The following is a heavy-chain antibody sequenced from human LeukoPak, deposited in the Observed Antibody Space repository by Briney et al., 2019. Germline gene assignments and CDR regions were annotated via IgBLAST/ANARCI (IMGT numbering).Heavy chain of an antibody. CDR2: ISGSGGST. V-gene: IGHV3-23*01. J-gene: IGHJ4*02. D-gene: IGHD3-16*02. CDR1: GFTFSSHA. Sequence: GGSLRLSCAASGFTFSSHAMSWVRQAPGKGLEWVSAISGSGGSTYYADSVKGRFTISRDNSKNTLYLQMNSLRAEDTAVYYCAKKDDYVWGSYRQPFDYWGQGTLVTVSS. CDR3: AKKDDYVWGSYRQPFDY.